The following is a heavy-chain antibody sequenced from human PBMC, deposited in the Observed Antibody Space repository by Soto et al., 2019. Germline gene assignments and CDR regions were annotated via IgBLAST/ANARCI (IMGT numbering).Heavy chain of an antibody. Sequence: GGSLRLSCAASGFTFSSYAMSWVRQAPGKGLEWVANIKQDGSEINYLDSVKGRFTISRDNAKNSLYLQMNSLRVEDTAVYYCARALTSAGCLWGQGTLVTVSS. CDR1: GFTFSSYA. V-gene: IGHV3-7*01. D-gene: IGHD6-13*01. CDR3: ARALTSAGCL. CDR2: IKQDGSEI. J-gene: IGHJ4*02.